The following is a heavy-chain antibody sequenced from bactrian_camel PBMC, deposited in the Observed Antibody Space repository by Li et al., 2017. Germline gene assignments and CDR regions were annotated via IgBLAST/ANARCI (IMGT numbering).Heavy chain of an antibody. D-gene: IGHD2*01. V-gene: IGHV3S6*01. J-gene: IGHJ4*01. CDR1: GFTLDSYN. CDR3: AATISSGTCSGGYLFSSRY. CDR2: IYSKGDT. Sequence: HVQLVESGGGLVQPGGSLRLSCAASGFTLDSYNMHWVRQAPGKGLEWLSTIYSKGDTVYRDSVRGRFTISRDNGKNTINLQMNSLNPEATAMYYCAATISSGTCSGGYLFSSRYRGQGTQVTVS.